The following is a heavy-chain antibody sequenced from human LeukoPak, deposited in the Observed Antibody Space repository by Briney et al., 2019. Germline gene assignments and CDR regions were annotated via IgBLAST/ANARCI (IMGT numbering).Heavy chain of an antibody. V-gene: IGHV5-51*01. J-gene: IGHJ4*02. CDR3: ARSRSGIHFDS. Sequence: GESLKISCKASGYSFITYWIVWVRQKPGQGLEWMGIIHPRDSETKYSPSSEGQVTISADESISTAYMQWSSLKASDTAKYYCARSRSGIHFDSWGQGSQVTVSS. CDR1: GYSFITYW. CDR2: IHPRDSET. D-gene: IGHD3-10*01.